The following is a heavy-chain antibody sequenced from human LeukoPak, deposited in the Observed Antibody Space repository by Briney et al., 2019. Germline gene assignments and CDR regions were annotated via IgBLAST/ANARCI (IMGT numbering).Heavy chain of an antibody. V-gene: IGHV3-53*01. CDR1: GFTVSSNY. Sequence: PGGSLRLSCAASGFTVSSNYMSRVRQAPGKGLEWVSVIYSGGSTYYADSVKGRFTISRDNSKNTLYLQMNSLRAEDTAVYYCARPRGSSGYLDAFDIWGQGTMVTVSS. CDR2: IYSGGST. J-gene: IGHJ3*02. CDR3: ARPRGSSGYLDAFDI. D-gene: IGHD3-22*01.